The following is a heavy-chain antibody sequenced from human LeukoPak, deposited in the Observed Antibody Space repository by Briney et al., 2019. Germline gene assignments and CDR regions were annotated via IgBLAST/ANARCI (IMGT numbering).Heavy chain of an antibody. CDR1: GYSISNGFY. CDR2: IFHSGST. CDR3: ARATIHYDSSGYPPDY. J-gene: IGHJ4*02. D-gene: IGHD3-22*01. V-gene: IGHV4-38-2*02. Sequence: SETLSLTCTVSGYSISNGFYWAWIRQPPGKGLEWIGSIFHSGSTYYNPSLKIRVTIDTSKNQFSLNLSSVTAADTAVYYCARATIHYDSSGYPPDYWGQGTLVTVSS.